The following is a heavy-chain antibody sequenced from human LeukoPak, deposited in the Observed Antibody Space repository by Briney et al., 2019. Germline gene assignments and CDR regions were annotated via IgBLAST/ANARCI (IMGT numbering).Heavy chain of an antibody. Sequence: GASVKVSCKASGYTFTSYYMHWVRQAPGQGLEWMGIINPSGGSTSYAQKFQGRVTMTRATSTSTVYMEMSSLRSEDTAVYYCAREHYYDSSGRGAFDIWGQGTMVTVSS. CDR3: AREHYYDSSGRGAFDI. CDR1: GYTFTSYY. J-gene: IGHJ3*02. D-gene: IGHD3-22*01. V-gene: IGHV1-46*01. CDR2: INPSGGST.